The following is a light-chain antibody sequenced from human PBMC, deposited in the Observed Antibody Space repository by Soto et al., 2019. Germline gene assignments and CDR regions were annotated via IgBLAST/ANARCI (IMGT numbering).Light chain of an antibody. CDR3: QQYGSSPPYT. J-gene: IGKJ2*01. V-gene: IGKV3-20*01. Sequence: EVVLTQSPGTLSLSPGERATLSCRASQSVSNNYFAWYQQKPGQAPRLLIFGSSDRATGIPDRFSGSGSGTDFTLTISRLEPEDFAVYYWQQYGSSPPYTLGQGTKLEIK. CDR2: GSS. CDR1: QSVSNNY.